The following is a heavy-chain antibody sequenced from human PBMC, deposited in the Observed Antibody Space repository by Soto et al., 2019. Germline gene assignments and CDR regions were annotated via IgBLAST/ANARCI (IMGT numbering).Heavy chain of an antibody. D-gene: IGHD3-10*01. Sequence: EVQLLESGGGLVQPGGSLRLSFAASGFTFSSYAMTWVRQAPGKGLEWVSTISSSTYYADSVKGRFTISRDNSKNTLYLQMNSLRAEDTAVYYCAKREGRNFDYWGQGTLVTVSS. CDR1: GFTFSSYA. CDR3: AKREGRNFDY. J-gene: IGHJ4*02. CDR2: ISSST. V-gene: IGHV3-23*01.